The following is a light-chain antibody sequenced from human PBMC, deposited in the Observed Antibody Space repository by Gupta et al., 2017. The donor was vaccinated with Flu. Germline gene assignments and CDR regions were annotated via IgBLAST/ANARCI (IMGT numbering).Light chain of an antibody. CDR1: SSDVGALNY. CDR3: SSYTTSSHVL. Sequence: QSALTQPASVSGSPGQSITISCTGTSSDVGALNYVSWYQQHPGKAPKLMVYEVSNRPSGVSNHFSGSKSGNTASLTISGLQAEDESDYYCSSYTTSSHVLFGGGTKRTVL. J-gene: IGLJ2*01. V-gene: IGLV2-14*01. CDR2: EVS.